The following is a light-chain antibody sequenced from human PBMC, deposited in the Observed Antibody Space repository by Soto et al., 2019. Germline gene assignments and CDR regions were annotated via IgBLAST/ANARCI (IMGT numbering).Light chain of an antibody. J-gene: IGLJ1*01. CDR3: CSYVGATTYV. Sequence: QSVLTQPASVSGSAGQSITITCTGSASNIGGYNLVSWYQHQAGKAPKVIIYEGVKRASGVSNRFSGSKSGTTASLTISGLHAEDEADYYCCSYVGATTYVFGSGTKLTVL. CDR2: EGV. CDR1: ASNIGGYNL. V-gene: IGLV2-23*01.